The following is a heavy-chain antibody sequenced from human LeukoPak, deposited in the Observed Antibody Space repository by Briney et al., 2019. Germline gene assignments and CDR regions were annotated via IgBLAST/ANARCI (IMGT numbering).Heavy chain of an antibody. CDR1: GFTFTSYA. CDR3: ARAPMGRWLQPGGYYFDY. Sequence: PGGSLRLSCAASGFTFTSYAMSWVRQAPGKGLEWVSYISSSGSTIYYADSVKGRFTISRDNAKNSLYLQMNSLRAEDTAVYYCARAPMGRWLQPGGYYFDYWGQGTLVTVSS. D-gene: IGHD5-24*01. V-gene: IGHV3-48*04. CDR2: ISSSGSTI. J-gene: IGHJ4*02.